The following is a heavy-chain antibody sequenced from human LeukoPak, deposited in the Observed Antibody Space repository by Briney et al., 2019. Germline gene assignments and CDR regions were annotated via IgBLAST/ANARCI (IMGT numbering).Heavy chain of an antibody. CDR1: GYTFTGYY. D-gene: IGHD3-3*01. CDR3: ARDGDYYTSFVFDY. J-gene: IGHJ4*02. V-gene: IGHV1-2*02. CDR2: INPNSGGT. Sequence: ASVKVSCKASGYTFTGYYMHWVRQAPGQGLEWMGWINPNSGGTNYAQKFQGRVTKTRDTSISTAYMELSRLRSDDTAVYYCARDGDYYTSFVFDYWGQGTLVTVSS.